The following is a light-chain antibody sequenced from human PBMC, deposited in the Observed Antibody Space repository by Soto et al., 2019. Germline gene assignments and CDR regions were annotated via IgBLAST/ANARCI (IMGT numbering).Light chain of an antibody. CDR2: LNSDGSH. CDR3: QTWGTGIQV. J-gene: IGLJ3*02. V-gene: IGLV4-69*01. CDR1: SGHSSYA. Sequence: QLVLTQSPSASASLGASVKLTCTLSSGHSSYAIAWHQQQPEKGPRYLMKLNSDGSHSKGDGIPDRFSGSSSGAVRYLTISSLQSEDEADYSCQTWGTGIQVFGGGTKLTVL.